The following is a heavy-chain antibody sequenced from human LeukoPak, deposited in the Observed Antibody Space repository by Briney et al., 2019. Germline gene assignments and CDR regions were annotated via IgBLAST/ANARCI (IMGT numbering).Heavy chain of an antibody. V-gene: IGHV3-21*04. CDR1: GFTFSDYN. J-gene: IGHJ2*01. CDR3: AKDTDVWYFDL. Sequence: GGSLRLSCAASGFTFSDYNMNWVRQAPGMGLEWLSSISSSSTFIYYTDSVKGRFTISRDNAKHSLYLQMNSLRAEDTALYYCAKDTDVWYFDLWGRGTLVTVSS. CDR2: ISSSSTFI. D-gene: IGHD4-11*01.